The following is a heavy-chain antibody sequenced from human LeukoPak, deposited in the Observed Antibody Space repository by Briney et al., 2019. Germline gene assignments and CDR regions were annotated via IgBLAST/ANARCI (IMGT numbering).Heavy chain of an antibody. Sequence: GGSLRLSCAASGFTFSSYTMNWVPQAPGEGLEWVSYISTTSVAINYADSVKGRFTISRDNAKNSLYLQMNSLRAEDTAVYYCARVRSAWDQDYWGQGTLVTVSS. D-gene: IGHD3-3*01. CDR3: ARVRSAWDQDY. J-gene: IGHJ4*02. CDR1: GFTFSSYT. CDR2: ISTTSVAI. V-gene: IGHV3-48*01.